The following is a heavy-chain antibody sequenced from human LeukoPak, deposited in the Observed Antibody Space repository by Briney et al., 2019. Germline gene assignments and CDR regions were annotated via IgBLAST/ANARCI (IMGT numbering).Heavy chain of an antibody. CDR3: AKDRYASSGWYGGYYYGMDV. J-gene: IGHJ6*02. CDR1: GFTFSSYG. V-gene: IGHV3-30*18. Sequence: GGSLRLSCAASGFTFSSYGMHWVRQAPGKGLEWVAVISYDGSNKYYADSVKGRFTISRDNSKNALYLQMNSLRAEDTAVYYCAKDRYASSGWYGGYYYGMDVWGQGTTVTVSS. D-gene: IGHD6-19*01. CDR2: ISYDGSNK.